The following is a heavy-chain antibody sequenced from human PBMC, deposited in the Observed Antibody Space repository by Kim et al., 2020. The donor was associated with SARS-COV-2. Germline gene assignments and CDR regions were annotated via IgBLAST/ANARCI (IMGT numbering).Heavy chain of an antibody. CDR2: ISGSGGST. CDR1: GFTFSDYA. J-gene: IGHJ6*02. Sequence: GGSLRLSCAASGFTFSDYAMSWVRQAPGKGLEWVSAISGSGGSTYYADSVKGRFTISRDNDKNTLYLQMNSLRAEDTAVYYCARSVTVAGKYYYFGMDVWGQGTTVTVSS. V-gene: IGHV3-23*01. D-gene: IGHD6-13*01. CDR3: ARSVTVAGKYYYFGMDV.